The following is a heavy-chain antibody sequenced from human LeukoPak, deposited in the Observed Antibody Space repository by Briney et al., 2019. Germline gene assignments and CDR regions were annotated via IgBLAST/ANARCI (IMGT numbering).Heavy chain of an antibody. CDR3: ARDDAGYSYDPRGWFDP. Sequence: GGSLRLSCAASGFTFSSYWMHWVRQAPGKGLVWVSRNSDGSSRSYADSVKGRFTISRDNAKNTLYLQMNSLRAEDTAVYYCARDDAGYSYDPRGWFDPWGQGALVSVSS. CDR1: GFTFSSYW. D-gene: IGHD5-18*01. V-gene: IGHV3-74*01. J-gene: IGHJ5*02. CDR2: NSDGSSR.